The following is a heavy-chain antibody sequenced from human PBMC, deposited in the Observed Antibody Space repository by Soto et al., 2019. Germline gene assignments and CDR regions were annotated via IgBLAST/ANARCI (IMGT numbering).Heavy chain of an antibody. CDR3: ARVLVGSSRQIDC. J-gene: IGHJ4*02. V-gene: IGHV3-74*01. CDR2: ISSDGSSI. CDR1: GFTFSSYW. D-gene: IGHD1-26*01. Sequence: GGSLRLSCAASGFTFSSYWMHWVRQAPGKGLVWVSRISSDGSSISYADSVKGRFAISRDNAKNTLDLQMNSLRADDTAVYYCARVLVGSSRQIDCWGQGTLVTVSS.